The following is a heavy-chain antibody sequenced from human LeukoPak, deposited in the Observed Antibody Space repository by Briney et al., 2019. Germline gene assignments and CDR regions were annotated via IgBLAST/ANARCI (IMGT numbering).Heavy chain of an antibody. CDR1: GLTFSAYA. Sequence: GGSLRLSCVSSGLTFSAYAMSWVRQAPGRGLEWVSGITSSGGSTYYADSVKGRFTISRDNSKNTLFLQMNGLRAEDTAVYYCATRGVIVVVTAIRDYWGQGTLVTVSS. J-gene: IGHJ4*02. CDR3: ATRGVIVVVTAIRDY. D-gene: IGHD2-21*02. V-gene: IGHV3-23*01. CDR2: ITSSGGST.